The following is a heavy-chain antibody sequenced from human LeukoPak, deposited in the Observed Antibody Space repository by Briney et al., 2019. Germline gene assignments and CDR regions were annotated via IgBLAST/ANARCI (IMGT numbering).Heavy chain of an antibody. V-gene: IGHV4-59*01. Sequence: KPSETLSLTCTVSGGSISSYYWSWIRQPPGKGLEWIGYIYYSGSTNYNPSLKSRVTISVDTSKNQFSLKLSSVTAADTAVYYCARGSHYYDSSGYRLPYLDYWGQGTLVTVSP. J-gene: IGHJ4*02. CDR3: ARGSHYYDSSGYRLPYLDY. CDR2: IYYSGST. D-gene: IGHD3-22*01. CDR1: GGSISSYY.